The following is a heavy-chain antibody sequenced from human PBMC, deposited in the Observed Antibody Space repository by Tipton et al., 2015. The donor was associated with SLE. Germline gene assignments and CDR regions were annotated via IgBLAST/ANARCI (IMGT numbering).Heavy chain of an antibody. CDR3: ARAPQGIFDY. CDR1: GGSISSYY. Sequence: LRLSYTVSGGSISSYYWSWIRQPPGKGLEWIGYIYYSGSTNYNPSLKSRVTISVDTSKNQFSLKLSSVTAADTAVYYCARAPQGIFDYWGQGTLVTVSS. V-gene: IGHV4-59*01. J-gene: IGHJ4*02. D-gene: IGHD2-15*01. CDR2: IYYSGST.